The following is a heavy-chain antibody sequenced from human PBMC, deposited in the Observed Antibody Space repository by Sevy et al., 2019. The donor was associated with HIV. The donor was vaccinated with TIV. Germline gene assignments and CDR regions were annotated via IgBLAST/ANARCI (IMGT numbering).Heavy chain of an antibody. CDR1: GYSFTSYW. Sequence: GESLKISCKGSGYSFTSYWIGWVRQMPGKGLEWMGIIYPGDSETRYRPSFQGQVTISADNSISTFYLQWGSLKASDTAKYYCARHEGVGHYYDSSGYYYFDYWGQGTLVTVSS. CDR3: ARHEGVGHYYDSSGYYYFDY. CDR2: IYPGDSET. D-gene: IGHD3-22*01. J-gene: IGHJ4*02. V-gene: IGHV5-51*01.